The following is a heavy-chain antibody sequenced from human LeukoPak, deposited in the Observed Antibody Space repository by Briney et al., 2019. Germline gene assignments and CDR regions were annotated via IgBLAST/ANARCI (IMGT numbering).Heavy chain of an antibody. V-gene: IGHV3-23*01. J-gene: IGHJ6*02. Sequence: GGSLRLSCTASAFTFSNHSMSWVRQAPGKGLECVSAISGNGATTYYADSVKGRFTISRDNSKNTLYLQMNSLRAEDTAVYYCAKYCSRTSGYVYCGMDVWGQGTTVTVSS. D-gene: IGHD2-2*01. CDR1: AFTFSNHS. CDR2: ISGNGATT. CDR3: AKYCSRTSGYVYCGMDV.